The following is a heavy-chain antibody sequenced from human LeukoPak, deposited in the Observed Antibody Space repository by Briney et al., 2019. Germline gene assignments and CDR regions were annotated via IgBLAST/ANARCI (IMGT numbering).Heavy chain of an antibody. CDR3: ARDSGYNAFDI. J-gene: IGHJ3*02. CDR2: ISGSGGST. Sequence: GGSLRLSCAASGFTFSSYAMSWVRQAPGKGLEWVSAISGSGGSTYYADSVKGRFTFSRDNAKNSLFLQMNGLRAEDTAVFYCARDSGYNAFDIRGQGTMVTVSS. D-gene: IGHD5-12*01. CDR1: GFTFSSYA. V-gene: IGHV3-23*01.